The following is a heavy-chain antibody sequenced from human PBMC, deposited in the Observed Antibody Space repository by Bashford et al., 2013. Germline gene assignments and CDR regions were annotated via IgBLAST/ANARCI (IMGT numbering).Heavy chain of an antibody. J-gene: IGHJ6*02. V-gene: IGHV3-21*04. CDR3: ARDSLAIVFYHGMDV. Sequence: GGSLRLSCAASGFTFSSYSMNWVRQAPGKGLEWVSSISSSSSYIYYADSVKGRFTISRDNAKNSLYLQMNSLRVDDTALYYCARDSLAIVFYHGMDVWGRRDPRSPVSS. D-gene: IGHD5-18*01. CDR2: ISSSSSYI. CDR1: GFTFSSYS.